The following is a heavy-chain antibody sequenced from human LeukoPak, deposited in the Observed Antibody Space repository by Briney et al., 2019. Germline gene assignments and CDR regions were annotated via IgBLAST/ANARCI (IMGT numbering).Heavy chain of an antibody. J-gene: IGHJ3*02. D-gene: IGHD6-19*01. CDR1: GGSFSGYY. CDR2: INHSGST. CDR3: ARRLSSGWYYDAFDI. Sequence: PSETLSLTCAVYGGSFSGYYWSWIRQPPGKGLEWIGEINHSGSTNYNPSLKSRATISVDTSKNQFSLKLSSVTAADTAVYYCARRLSSGWYYDAFDIWGQGTMVTVSS. V-gene: IGHV4-34*01.